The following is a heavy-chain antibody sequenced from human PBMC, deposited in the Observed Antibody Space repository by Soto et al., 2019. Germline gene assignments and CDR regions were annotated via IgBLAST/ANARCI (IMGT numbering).Heavy chain of an antibody. Sequence: QVQLVQSGAEVKKPGSSVKVSCKASGGTFSSYTISWVRQAPGQGLEWMGRIILILGIANYAQKFQGRVTITADKSTSTAYMELSSLRSEDTAVYYCASSIAAAGTALHYWGQGTLVTVSS. CDR2: IILILGIA. D-gene: IGHD6-13*01. CDR3: ASSIAAAGTALHY. CDR1: GGTFSSYT. J-gene: IGHJ4*02. V-gene: IGHV1-69*02.